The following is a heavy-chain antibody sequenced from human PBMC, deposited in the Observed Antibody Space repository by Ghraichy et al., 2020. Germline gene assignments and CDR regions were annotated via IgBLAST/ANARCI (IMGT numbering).Heavy chain of an antibody. V-gene: IGHV4-38-2*02. D-gene: IGHD6-13*01. CDR3: ARESSSSWFLDP. J-gene: IGHJ5*02. CDR1: GYSITSNYY. Sequence: GSLRLSCSVSGYSITSNYYWGWIRQPPGKGLEWIGSIYQSGSTYYNPSLKSRVTISVDTSQNQFSLKVNSVTVADTAVYYCARESSSSWFLDPWGQGTLVTSPQ. CDR2: IYQSGST.